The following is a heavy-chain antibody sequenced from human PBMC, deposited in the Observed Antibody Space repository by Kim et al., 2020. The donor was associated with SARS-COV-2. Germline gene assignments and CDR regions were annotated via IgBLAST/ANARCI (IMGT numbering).Heavy chain of an antibody. Sequence: GRFTIARDDYKNTLYLQMNSLRAEDTAVYYCARVPLDWLTPYYYDYGMDVWGQGTTVTVSS. V-gene: IGHV3-23*01. D-gene: IGHD3-9*01. CDR3: ARVPLDWLTPYYYDYGMDV. J-gene: IGHJ6*02.